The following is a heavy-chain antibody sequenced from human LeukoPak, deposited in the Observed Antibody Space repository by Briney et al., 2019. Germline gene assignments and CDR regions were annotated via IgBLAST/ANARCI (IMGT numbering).Heavy chain of an antibody. CDR3: VEGFFHTTDYFGY. Sequence: GGSLRLSCAASGFTFSSYTMKWVRQAPGKGLEWVSSITGSGDGTYYADSVRGRFTISRDNSKNTLYLQVNSLRAEDTAIYLCVEGFFHTTDYFGYWGQGTLVTVSS. CDR1: GFTFSSYT. CDR2: ITGSGDGT. J-gene: IGHJ4*02. V-gene: IGHV3-23*01. D-gene: IGHD1-14*01.